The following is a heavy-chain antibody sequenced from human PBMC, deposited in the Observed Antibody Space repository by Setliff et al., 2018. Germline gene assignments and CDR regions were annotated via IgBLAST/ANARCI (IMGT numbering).Heavy chain of an antibody. J-gene: IGHJ4*02. D-gene: IGHD1-26*01. CDR3: AREPFSGVGYYFDS. CDR2: INHSGST. V-gene: IGHV4-34*01. CDR1: GGSLSGNY. Sequence: PSETLSLTCTVSGGSLSGNYWSWLRQPPGKGLEWIGEINHSGSTNYNPSLKSRVTISVDTSKNQFSLKVSSVTAADTAVYYCAREPFSGVGYYFDSWGQGTLVTVSS.